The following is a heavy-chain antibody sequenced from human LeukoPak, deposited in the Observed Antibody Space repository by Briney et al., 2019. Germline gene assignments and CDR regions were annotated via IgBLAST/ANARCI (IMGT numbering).Heavy chain of an antibody. CDR2: INHSGST. J-gene: IGHJ2*01. CDR1: GGSISSGASD. V-gene: IGHV4-31*03. Sequence: SQTLSLTCTVSGGSISSGASDWGWIRQHPKRGLEWVGYINHSGSTYYNPSLGSRVTMSVDTSKNQYSLKLSSVTAADSAVYYCARAARQGFTMIVVPFFYFDLWGRGTLVTVSS. CDR3: ARAARQGFTMIVVPFFYFDL. D-gene: IGHD3-22*01.